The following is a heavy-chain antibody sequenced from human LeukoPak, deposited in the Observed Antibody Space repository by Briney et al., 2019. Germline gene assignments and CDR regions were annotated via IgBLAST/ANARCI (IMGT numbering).Heavy chain of an antibody. J-gene: IGHJ6*02. V-gene: IGHV4-59*01. Sequence: SETLSLTCTVSGGSISSYYWSWIRQPPGKGLEWIGFIHSNGGANYNASLNSRATISRDTSRSQVSLKLTSVTAADTAVYYCAKVAGTEAYDMDVWGQGTTVTVSS. CDR3: AKVAGTEAYDMDV. D-gene: IGHD2-15*01. CDR2: IHSNGGA. CDR1: GGSISSYY.